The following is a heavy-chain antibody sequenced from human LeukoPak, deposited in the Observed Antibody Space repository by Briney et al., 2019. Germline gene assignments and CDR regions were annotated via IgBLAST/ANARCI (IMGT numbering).Heavy chain of an antibody. J-gene: IGHJ3*02. CDR1: GLTFSSYA. CDR2: ISGSGGST. CDR3: AKHYYGSGSYYDAFDI. V-gene: IGHV3-23*01. Sequence: PGGSLRLFCAASGLTFSSYAMSWVRQAPGKGLEWVSAISGSGGSTYYADSVKGRFTISRDNSKNTLYLQMNSLRAEDTAVYYCAKHYYGSGSYYDAFDIWGQGTMVTVSS. D-gene: IGHD3-10*01.